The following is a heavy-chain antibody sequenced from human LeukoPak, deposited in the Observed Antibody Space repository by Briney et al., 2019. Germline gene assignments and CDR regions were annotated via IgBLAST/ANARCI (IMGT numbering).Heavy chain of an antibody. CDR1: GGTFSSYG. D-gene: IGHD3-10*01. CDR3: ATNLVVESWITYMDV. CDR2: IIPVYGTT. V-gene: IGHV1-69*05. J-gene: IGHJ6*03. Sequence: SVKVSCKASGGTFSSYGVTWVRQAPGQGLEGVGGIIPVYGTTNYAQKFQCRVTITTDESTNTVYMELSSLRSEDTAIYYCATNLVVESWITYMDVWGKGTTVTVSS.